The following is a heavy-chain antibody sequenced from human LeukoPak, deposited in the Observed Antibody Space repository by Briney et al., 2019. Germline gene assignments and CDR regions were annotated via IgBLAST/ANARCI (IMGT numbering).Heavy chain of an antibody. Sequence: SVKVSCKASGGTFSSYAISWVRQAPGQGLEWMGGIIPIFGTANYAQKFQGRVTITADKSTSTAYMELSSLRSEDTAVYYCARALYYDFWSGFNWFDPWGQGTLVTVSS. CDR1: GGTFSSYA. CDR2: IIPIFGTA. J-gene: IGHJ5*02. CDR3: ARALYYDFWSGFNWFDP. D-gene: IGHD3-3*01. V-gene: IGHV1-69*06.